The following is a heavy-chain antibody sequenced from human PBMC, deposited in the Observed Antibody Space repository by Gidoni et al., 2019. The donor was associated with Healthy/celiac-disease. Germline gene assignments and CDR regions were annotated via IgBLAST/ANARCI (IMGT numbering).Heavy chain of an antibody. CDR3: ARRRVAVAGTASFDY. J-gene: IGHJ4*02. V-gene: IGHV4-39*01. D-gene: IGHD6-19*01. CDR2: ST. Sequence: STYYNPSLKSRVTISVDKSKNQFSLKLSSVTAADTAVYYCARRRVAVAGTASFDYWGQGTLVTVSS.